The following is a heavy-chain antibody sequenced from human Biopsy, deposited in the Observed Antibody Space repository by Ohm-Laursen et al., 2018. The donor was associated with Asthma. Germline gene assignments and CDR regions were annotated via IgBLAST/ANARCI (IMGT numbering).Heavy chain of an antibody. J-gene: IGHJ6*02. CDR1: GYTFNSAG. D-gene: IGHD3-10*01. V-gene: IGHV1-18*01. CDR2: ISVYNGNT. CDR3: ARADYSHYYGIDV. Sequence: ASVKVSCKTSGYTFNSAGITWVRQAPGQGLEWMGWISVYNGNTKVAQKLQDRVTMITDTSTSTAYMELRSLRSDDTAVYFCARADYSHYYGIDVWGQGTTVTVS.